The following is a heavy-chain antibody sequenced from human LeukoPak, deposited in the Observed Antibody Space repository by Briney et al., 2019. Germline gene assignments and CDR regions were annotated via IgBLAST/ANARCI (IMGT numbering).Heavy chain of an antibody. CDR1: GFTFSNAW. CDR2: FESRTDGGTT. Sequence: GGSLRLSCAASGFTFSNAWMNWVRQAPGKGLEWVGRFESRTDGGTTDYAAPVKGRFTISRDDSKNTLYLQMNSLKTEDTAVYYCTTGASGSYYVFEYWGQGTLVTVSS. D-gene: IGHD1-26*01. CDR3: TTGASGSYYVFEY. V-gene: IGHV3-15*04. J-gene: IGHJ4*02.